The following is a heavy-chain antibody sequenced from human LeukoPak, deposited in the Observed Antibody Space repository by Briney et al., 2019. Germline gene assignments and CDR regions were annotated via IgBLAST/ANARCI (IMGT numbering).Heavy chain of an antibody. D-gene: IGHD1-1*01. CDR1: GFTFSSYG. CDR2: ISYDGSNK. Sequence: GGSLRLSCAASGFTFSSYGMHWVRQAPGKGLEWVAVISYDGSNKYYADSVKGRFTISRDNSKNTLYLQMNSLRAEDTAVYYCAKEAGTTYYGMDVWGQGTTVNVSS. CDR3: AKEAGTTYYGMDV. V-gene: IGHV3-30*18. J-gene: IGHJ6*02.